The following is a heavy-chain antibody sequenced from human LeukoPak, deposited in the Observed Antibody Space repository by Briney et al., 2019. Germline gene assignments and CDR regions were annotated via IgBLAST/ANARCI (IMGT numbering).Heavy chain of an antibody. J-gene: IGHJ4*02. CDR3: AREGTTTVTKNFDY. Sequence: ASVKVSCKASGYTFTSYAMHWVRQAPGQRRGWMGWINAGNGNTKYSQKFQGRVTITSARSASTAYMELSSLRSEATAVYYCAREGTTTVTKNFDYWGPGTLVTASS. CDR1: GYTFTSYA. D-gene: IGHD4-17*01. V-gene: IGHV1-3*01. CDR2: INAGNGNT.